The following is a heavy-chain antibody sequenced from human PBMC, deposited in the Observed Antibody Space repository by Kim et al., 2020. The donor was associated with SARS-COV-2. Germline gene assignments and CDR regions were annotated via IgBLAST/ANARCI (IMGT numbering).Heavy chain of an antibody. CDR3: ARDHGYSNYGFDY. V-gene: IGHV4-4*02. CDR2: IYHSGST. Sequence: SETLSLTCAVSGGSISSSNWWSWVRPPPGKGLEWIGEIYHSGSTNYNPSLKSRVTISVDKSKNQFSLKLSSVTAADTAVYYCARDHGYSNYGFDYWGQGTLVTVSS. D-gene: IGHD4-4*01. J-gene: IGHJ4*02. CDR1: GGSISSSNW.